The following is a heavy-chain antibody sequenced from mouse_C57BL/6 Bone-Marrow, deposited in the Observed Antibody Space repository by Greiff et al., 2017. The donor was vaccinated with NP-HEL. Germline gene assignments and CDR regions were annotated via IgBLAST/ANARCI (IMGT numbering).Heavy chain of an antibody. CDR1: GYTFTSYW. Sequence: QVQLKQSGAELVKPGASVKLSCKASGYTFTSYWMHWVKQRPGRGLEWIGRIDPNSGGTKYNEKFKSKATLTVDKPSSTAYMQLSSLTSEDSAVYYCAVYYYGSSPYYFDYWGQGTTLTVSS. CDR2: IDPNSGGT. J-gene: IGHJ2*01. CDR3: AVYYYGSSPYYFDY. V-gene: IGHV1-72*01. D-gene: IGHD1-1*01.